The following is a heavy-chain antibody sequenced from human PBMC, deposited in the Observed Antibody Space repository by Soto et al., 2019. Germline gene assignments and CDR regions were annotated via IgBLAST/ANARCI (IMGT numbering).Heavy chain of an antibody. CDR2: ISSSSSYI. Sequence: PGGSLRLSCAASGFTFISYSMNWVRQAPGKGLEWVSSISSSSSYIYYADSVKGRFTISRDNAKNSLYLQMNSLRAEDTAVYYCAGDGSSISCYAAAGDDWCQGTLVTVVS. D-gene: IGHD2-2*01. J-gene: IGHJ4*02. V-gene: IGHV3-21*01. CDR3: AGDGSSISCYAAAGDD. CDR1: GFTFISYS.